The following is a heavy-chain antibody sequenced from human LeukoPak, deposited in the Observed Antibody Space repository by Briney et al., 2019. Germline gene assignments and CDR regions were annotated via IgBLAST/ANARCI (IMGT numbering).Heavy chain of an antibody. CDR2: INPNTGGA. CDR3: AKEVHRVSQN. Sequence: ASVKVSCKASGYIFTGYYMHWVRQAPGQGLEWVGWINPNTGGANYAQKFQGRVTMTRDTSISTAYMELSGLTSDDTGMYYCAKEVHRVSQNWGQGTLVTVSS. CDR1: GYIFTGYY. D-gene: IGHD1-1*01. V-gene: IGHV1-2*02. J-gene: IGHJ1*01.